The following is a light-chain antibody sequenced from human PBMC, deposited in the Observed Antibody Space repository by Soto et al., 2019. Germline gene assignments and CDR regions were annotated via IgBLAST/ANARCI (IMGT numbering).Light chain of an antibody. CDR3: CSYAGGNTLI. Sequence: QSVLTQPASVSESPGQSITISCAGTSSDIGGYKYVSWYQQHPDKAPKLMIYEVSNRPSGVSNRFSGSKSGNTASLTISGLQTEDEADYDCCSYAGGNTLIFGGGTKLTVL. CDR1: SSDIGGYKY. J-gene: IGLJ2*01. CDR2: EVS. V-gene: IGLV2-23*02.